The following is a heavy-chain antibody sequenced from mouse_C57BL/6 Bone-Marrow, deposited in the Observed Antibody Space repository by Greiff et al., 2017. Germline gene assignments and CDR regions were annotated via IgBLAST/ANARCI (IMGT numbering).Heavy chain of an antibody. CDR3: ARSSTFFYYFDY. Sequence: QVQLQQSGAELVKPGASVKMSCKASGYTFTTYPLAWMKQNHGKSLEWIGNFHPYNDDTTYNEKFKGKATLTVEKSSNTVYLELSRLTSDDSAVYYCARSSTFFYYFDYWGQGSTRTVSS. CDR2: FHPYNDDT. CDR1: GYTFTTYP. J-gene: IGHJ2*01. V-gene: IGHV1-47*01. D-gene: IGHD5-1*01.